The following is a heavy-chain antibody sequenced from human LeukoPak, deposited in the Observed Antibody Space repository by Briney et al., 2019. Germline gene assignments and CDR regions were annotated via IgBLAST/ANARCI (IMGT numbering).Heavy chain of an antibody. J-gene: IGHJ3*02. Sequence: GESLKISRKGSGYSFTSYWIGLVRQMPGKGVEWMGIIYSGDSDTSYSPSFQGQVTISADKSISTAYLQWSSLKASDTAMYYCARSSGSVSGWPYDAFDIWGQGTMVTVSS. CDR3: ARSSGSVSGWPYDAFDI. V-gene: IGHV5-51*01. CDR2: IYSGDSDT. D-gene: IGHD6-19*01. CDR1: GYSFTSYW.